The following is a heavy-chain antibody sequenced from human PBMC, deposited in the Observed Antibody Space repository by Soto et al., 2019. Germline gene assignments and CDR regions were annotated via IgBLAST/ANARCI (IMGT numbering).Heavy chain of an antibody. Sequence: SETLSLTFTVSGVSITSYFWSWIRQTPGKGLDWIVAISFSGATYSNPSLKGRAALSVDTSENHLSLTLNSVTSAETAVYFCARDRRDGYKRYFEXWGQGNQVTVSX. CDR3: ARDRRDGYKRYFEX. V-gene: IGHV4-59*01. CDR2: ISFSGAT. CDR1: GVSITSYF. J-gene: IGHJ4*02. D-gene: IGHD5-12*01.